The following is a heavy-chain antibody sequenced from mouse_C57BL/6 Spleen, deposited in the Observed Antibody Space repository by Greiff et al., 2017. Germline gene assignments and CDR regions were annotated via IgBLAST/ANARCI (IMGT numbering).Heavy chain of an antibody. V-gene: IGHV1-54*01. CDR3: ARGITTVVDY. CDR2: FNPGSGGT. D-gene: IGHD1-1*01. J-gene: IGHJ2*01. CDR1: GYAFTNYL. Sequence: QVQLQQSGAELVRPGTSVKVSCKASGYAFTNYLIEWVKQRPGQGLEWIGVFNPGSGGTNYNEKFKGKATLTADKSSSTAYMQLSSLTSEDSAVYFCARGITTVVDYWGQGTTLTVSS.